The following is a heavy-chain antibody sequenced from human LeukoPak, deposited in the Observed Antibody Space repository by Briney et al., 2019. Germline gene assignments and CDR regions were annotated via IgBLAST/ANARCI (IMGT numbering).Heavy chain of an antibody. Sequence: GGSLRLSCAASGFTFSTYSMNWVRQAPGEGLEWVSSISSSSSYIYYVDSVKGRFTISRDNAKNSLYLQMNSLRAEDTAVYYCAKDDTYYYGSGSYQPPNFDYWGQGTLVTVSS. CDR2: ISSSSSYI. V-gene: IGHV3-21*01. CDR1: GFTFSTYS. D-gene: IGHD3-10*01. J-gene: IGHJ4*02. CDR3: AKDDTYYYGSGSYQPPNFDY.